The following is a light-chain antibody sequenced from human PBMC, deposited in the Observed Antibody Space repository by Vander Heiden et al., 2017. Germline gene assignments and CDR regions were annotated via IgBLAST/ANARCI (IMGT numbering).Light chain of an antibody. CDR2: GAS. CDR1: QCISNY. CDR3: HEENSSPWT. V-gene: IGKV1-16*01. Sequence: DIQMTQSPSSLSASVGDRVTITCRASQCISNYLAWFQQKPGKAPKSLIYGASSLQSGVPATFSGSGSGTDFTLTISSLQAEDFATYYCHEENSSPWTFGQGTKVEIK. J-gene: IGKJ1*01.